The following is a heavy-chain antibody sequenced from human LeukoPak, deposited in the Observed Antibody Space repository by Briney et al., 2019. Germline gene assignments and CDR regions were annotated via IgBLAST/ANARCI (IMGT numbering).Heavy chain of an antibody. V-gene: IGHV4-39*01. Sequence: PSETLSLTCTVSGGSISSSSYYWGWIRQPPGTGLEWIGSIYYSGSTYYNPSLKSRVTISVDTSKNQFSLKLSSVTAADTAVYYCARRVAATLDAFDIWGQGTMVTVSS. CDR1: GGSISSSSYY. CDR3: ARRVAATLDAFDI. D-gene: IGHD2-15*01. CDR2: IYYSGST. J-gene: IGHJ3*02.